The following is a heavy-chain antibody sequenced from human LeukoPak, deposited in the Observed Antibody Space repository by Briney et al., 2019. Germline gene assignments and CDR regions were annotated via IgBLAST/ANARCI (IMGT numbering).Heavy chain of an antibody. V-gene: IGHV1-46*01. CDR3: ARDPRPSYDSSDYYYPGDY. Sequence: ASVKVTCKASGYTFTSYYVHWVRQAPGQGLEWMAIINPSGGSTRYAQKFQGRVTMTRDTSTSTVYMELSSLRSEDTAVYYCARDPRPSYDSSDYYYPGDYWGQGTLVTVSS. CDR2: INPSGGST. D-gene: IGHD3-22*01. CDR1: GYTFTSYY. J-gene: IGHJ4*02.